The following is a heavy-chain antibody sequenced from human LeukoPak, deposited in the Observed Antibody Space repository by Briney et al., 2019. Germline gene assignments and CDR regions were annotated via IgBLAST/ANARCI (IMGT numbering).Heavy chain of an antibody. CDR3: ARDNSVRDEAWWFNP. CDR2: IRSKANNYAT. Sequence: GGSLKLSCAASGFTFSDSAMHWVRQASGKGLEWVGRIRSKANNYATAYAASVKGRFTISRDDSKNTAYLQMDSLKIEDTAVYYCARDNSVRDEAWWFNPWGQGTLVTVSS. D-gene: IGHD5-24*01. CDR1: GFTFSDSA. V-gene: IGHV3-73*01. J-gene: IGHJ5*02.